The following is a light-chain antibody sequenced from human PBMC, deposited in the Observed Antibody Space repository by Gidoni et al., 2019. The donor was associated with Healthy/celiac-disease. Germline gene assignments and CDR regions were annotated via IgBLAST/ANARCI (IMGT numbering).Light chain of an antibody. CDR1: QSVLYSSNNKNY. CDR3: QQYYSTPSWT. V-gene: IGKV4-1*01. Sequence: IVMTQSPDSLAVSLGERATINCKSSQSVLYSSNNKNYLAWYQQKPGQPPKLLIYWASTREAGVPDRCSGSGSGTDFTLTISSRQAEDVAVYYCQQYYSTPSWTFXQXTKVEIK. J-gene: IGKJ1*01. CDR2: WAS.